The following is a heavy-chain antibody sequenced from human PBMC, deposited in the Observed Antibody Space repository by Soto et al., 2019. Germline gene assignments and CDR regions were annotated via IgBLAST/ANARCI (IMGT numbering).Heavy chain of an antibody. Sequence: SETLSLTCAVSGGSISSGGYSWSWIRQPPGKGLEWIGYIYHSGSTYYNPSLKSRVTISVDRSKNQFSLNLSSVTAADTAMYYCARANDDFRRALDYWGQGTVVPVSS. CDR2: IYHSGST. CDR1: GGSISSGGYS. J-gene: IGHJ4*02. CDR3: ARANDDFRRALDY. D-gene: IGHD1-1*01. V-gene: IGHV4-30-2*01.